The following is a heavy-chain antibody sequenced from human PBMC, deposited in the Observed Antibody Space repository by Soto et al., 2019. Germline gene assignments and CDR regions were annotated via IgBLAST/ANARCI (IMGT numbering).Heavy chain of an antibody. V-gene: IGHV2-5*01. D-gene: IGHD6-19*01. J-gene: IGHJ5*02. Sequence: QITLKESGPTLVKPTQTLTLTCIFSGFSLRTSGVGVGWIRQPPGKALEWLGFIYWNDDKRYSPSLKSRLTITKDTSKNQVVLTMTNMDPVDTATYYCAKTGSSGWYRWFDPWGQGTLVTVSS. CDR3: AKTGSSGWYRWFDP. CDR1: GFSLRTSGVG. CDR2: IYWNDDK.